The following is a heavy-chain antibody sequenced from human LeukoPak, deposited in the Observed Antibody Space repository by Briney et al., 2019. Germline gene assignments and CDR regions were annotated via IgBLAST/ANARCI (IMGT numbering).Heavy chain of an antibody. V-gene: IGHV3-23*01. J-gene: IGHJ6*03. CDR2: ISGSGGST. CDR1: GFTFSSYA. D-gene: IGHD5-18*01. Sequence: GGSLRLSCAASGFTFSSYAMNWVRQAPGKGLEWVSAISGSGGSTYYADSVKGRFTISRDNSKNTLYLQMNSLRAEDTAVYYSAKGSESGYSYGYYYYYYMDVWGKGTTVTVSS. CDR3: AKGSESGYSYGYYYYYYMDV.